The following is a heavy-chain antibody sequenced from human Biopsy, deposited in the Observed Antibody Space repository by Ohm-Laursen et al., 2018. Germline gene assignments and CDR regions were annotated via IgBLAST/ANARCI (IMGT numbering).Heavy chain of an antibody. CDR2: IAPENGKT. Sequence: ASVKASCKVSGYTLTALSTHWVRQAPGRGLGWRGGIAPENGKTIYAQKLQGRITMTEDTSTDTAYMELSSLRSEDAAVYYCAADINFWNVNYWGQGTQVTVSS. D-gene: IGHD1-1*01. CDR3: AADINFWNVNY. J-gene: IGHJ4*02. V-gene: IGHV1-24*01. CDR1: GYTLTALS.